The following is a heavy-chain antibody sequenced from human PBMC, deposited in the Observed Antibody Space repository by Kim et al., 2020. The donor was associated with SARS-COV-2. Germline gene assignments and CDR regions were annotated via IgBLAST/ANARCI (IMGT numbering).Heavy chain of an antibody. CDR2: IYYSGST. CDR3: ARGTLGGNAYNWFDP. Sequence: SETLSLTCTVSGGSISSGGYYWSWIRQDPGKGLEWIGYIYYSGSTYYNPSLKSRVTISVDTSKNQFSLKLSSVTAADTAVYYCARGTLGGNAYNWFDPWGQGTLVTVSS. J-gene: IGHJ5*02. V-gene: IGHV4-31*03. CDR1: GGSISSGGYY. D-gene: IGHD2-15*01.